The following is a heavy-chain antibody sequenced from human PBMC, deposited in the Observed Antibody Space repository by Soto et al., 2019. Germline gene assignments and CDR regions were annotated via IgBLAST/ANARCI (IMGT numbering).Heavy chain of an antibody. V-gene: IGHV3-30-3*01. Sequence: GRSLRLPCAASGFTFSSYAMHWVRQAPGKGLEWVAVISYDGSNKYYADSVKGRFTISRDNSKNTLYLQMNSLRAEDTAAYYCARDTGRIVVVVAATSEPFDYWGQGTLVTVSS. CDR2: ISYDGSNK. CDR3: ARDTGRIVVVVAATSEPFDY. D-gene: IGHD2-15*01. J-gene: IGHJ4*02. CDR1: GFTFSSYA.